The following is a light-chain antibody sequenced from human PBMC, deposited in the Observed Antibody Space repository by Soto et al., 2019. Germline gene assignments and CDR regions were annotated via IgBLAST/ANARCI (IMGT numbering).Light chain of an antibody. V-gene: IGLV1-51*01. J-gene: IGLJ2*01. CDR1: SSNIGNNY. CDR2: DNN. CDR3: ATWDGSLRAEV. Sequence: QSVLTQPPSVSAAPGQKVTISCSGSSSNIGNNYVSWYQQLPGTAPKLLIYDNNKRPSVIPDRFSGSKSGTSGTLDINGLQTGDEAEYYCATWDGSLRAEVFGGGTKLTVL.